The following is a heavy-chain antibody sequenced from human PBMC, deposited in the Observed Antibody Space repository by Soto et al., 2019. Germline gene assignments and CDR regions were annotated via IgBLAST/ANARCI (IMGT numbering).Heavy chain of an antibody. CDR1: GFTFSSYW. CDR3: ARTLGATTNY. V-gene: IGHV3-74*01. Sequence: EVQLVESGGGLVQPGGSLRRSCAASGFTFSSYWMHWVRQAPGKGPVWVSRINSDGSSTSYADSVKGRFTISRDNAENTLYLQMNSLRAEDTAVYYCARTLGATTNYWGQGTLVTVSS. D-gene: IGHD1-26*01. CDR2: INSDGSST. J-gene: IGHJ4*02.